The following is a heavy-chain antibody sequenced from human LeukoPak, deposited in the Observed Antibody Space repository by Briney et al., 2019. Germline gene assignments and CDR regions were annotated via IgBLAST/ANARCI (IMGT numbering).Heavy chain of an antibody. V-gene: IGHV3-23*01. J-gene: IGHJ2*01. D-gene: IGHD3-10*02. CDR1: GFTFGSFG. Sequence: GGSLRLSCEASGFTFGSFGMTWVRQAPGKGLQWVSGITGSTTRTYYAASVKGRFTISRDNSQNTLHLQMNSLRADDTAVYYCARELVSSGTGYFDLWGRGTLVTVSS. CDR3: ARELVSSGTGYFDL. CDR2: ITGSTTRT.